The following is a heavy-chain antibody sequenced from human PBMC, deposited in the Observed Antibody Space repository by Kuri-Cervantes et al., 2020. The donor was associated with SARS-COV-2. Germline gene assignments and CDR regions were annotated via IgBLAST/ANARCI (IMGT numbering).Heavy chain of an antibody. CDR2: IIPIFGTA. CDR3: ARDLGTFSSGWFYMDV. J-gene: IGHJ6*03. D-gene: IGHD6-19*01. CDR1: GGTFSSYA. V-gene: IGHV1-69*13. Sequence: SVKVSCKASGGTFSSYAISWVRQAPGQGLEWMGGIIPIFGTANYAQKFQGRVTITADESTSTAYMELSSLRSEDTAMYYCARDLGTFSSGWFYMDVWGKGTTVTVSS.